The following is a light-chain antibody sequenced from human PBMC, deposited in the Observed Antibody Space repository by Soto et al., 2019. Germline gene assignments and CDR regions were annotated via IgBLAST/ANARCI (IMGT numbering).Light chain of an antibody. CDR2: GAS. J-gene: IGKJ4*01. CDR3: QQYGSSPLT. CDR1: QSVSSSF. V-gene: IGKV3-20*01. Sequence: EIVLTQSPGTLSLSPGERATLSCRASQSVSSSFLAWYQQKPGQAPRLLIYGASSRATGIPDRFSGSGSGTDFTLTLSRLEPEDVAVYYCQQYGSSPLTFGGGTKVEI.